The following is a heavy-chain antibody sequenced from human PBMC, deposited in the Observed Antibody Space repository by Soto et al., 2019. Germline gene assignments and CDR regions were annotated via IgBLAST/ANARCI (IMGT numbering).Heavy chain of an antibody. CDR1: GFTFSSYS. Sequence: GESLKISCAASGFTFSSYSMNWVRQAPGKGLEWVSSISSSSSYIYYADSVKGRFTISRDNAKNSLYLQMNSLRAEDTAVYYCARGGVGYYYYGMDVWGQGTTVTVSS. V-gene: IGHV3-21*01. CDR2: ISSSSSYI. J-gene: IGHJ6*02. CDR3: ARGGVGYYYYGMDV. D-gene: IGHD3-16*01.